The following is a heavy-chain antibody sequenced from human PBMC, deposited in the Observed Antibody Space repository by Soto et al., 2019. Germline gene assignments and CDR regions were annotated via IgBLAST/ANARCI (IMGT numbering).Heavy chain of an antibody. CDR3: ARPIGCYGSGSPCLDDAFDI. CDR1: GYSFTSYW. J-gene: IGHJ3*02. Sequence: GESLKISCKGSGYSFTSYWIGWVRQMPGKGLEWMGIIYPGDSDTRYSPSFQGQVTISADKSISTAYLQWSSLKASDTAMYYCARPIGCYGSGSPCLDDAFDIWGQGTMVTVSS. V-gene: IGHV5-51*01. D-gene: IGHD3-10*01. CDR2: IYPGDSDT.